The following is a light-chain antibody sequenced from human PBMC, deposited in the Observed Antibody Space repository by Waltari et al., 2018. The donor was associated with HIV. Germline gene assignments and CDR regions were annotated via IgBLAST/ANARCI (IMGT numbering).Light chain of an antibody. CDR2: EIS. Sequence: VLPQSPATLAVSPGETAIRSCRARLSVSRHLAWYEQISGQPPRRLIHEISTRAAGTPGRFDGNGSGTDVPLSMTEVEPADVAVYYWQQLETWLQVTFGAGTRVEI. CDR3: QQLETWLQVT. CDR1: LSVSRH. J-gene: IGKJ4*01. V-gene: IGKV3-11*01.